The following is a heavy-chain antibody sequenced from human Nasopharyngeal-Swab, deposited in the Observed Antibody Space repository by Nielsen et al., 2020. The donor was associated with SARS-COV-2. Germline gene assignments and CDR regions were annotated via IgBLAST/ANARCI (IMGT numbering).Heavy chain of an antibody. Sequence: SETLSLTYTVSGGSVSSESYYWTWVRQSPGKGLDWIGYIYYSGSSSYNPSLKSRVTISVDMSKNQFSLKLTSVTAADTAVYYCARDTVHYGMDVWGQGTTVTVSS. J-gene: IGHJ6*02. CDR2: IYYSGSS. CDR3: ARDTVHYGMDV. CDR1: GGSVSSESYY. D-gene: IGHD4-11*01. V-gene: IGHV4-61*01.